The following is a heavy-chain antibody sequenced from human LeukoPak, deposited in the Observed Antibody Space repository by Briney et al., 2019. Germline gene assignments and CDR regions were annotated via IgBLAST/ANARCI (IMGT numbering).Heavy chain of an antibody. CDR1: GYRFPSYY. CDR3: ARDHGTDGTTFTLNFDC. J-gene: IGHJ4*02. D-gene: IGHD1-1*01. Sequence: ASVKVSCKASGYRFPSYYIHWVRQAPGQGLEWMGWINPNNVATKYAQKFQGGVTLTTDTSLTTVFMELTWLTSDDTATYYCARDHGTDGTTFTLNFDCWGQGTLVTVSS. CDR2: INPNNVAT. V-gene: IGHV1-2*02.